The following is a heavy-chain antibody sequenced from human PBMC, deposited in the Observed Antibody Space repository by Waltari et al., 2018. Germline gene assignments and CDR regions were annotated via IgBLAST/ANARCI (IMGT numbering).Heavy chain of an antibody. Sequence: QVQLVESGGGVVQPGRSLRLSCAASGFTFSSYAMHWVRQAPGKGLEWVAFIRYDGSNKYYADSVKGRFTISRDNSKNTLYLQMNSLRAEDTAVYYCANVVTGGYFDYWGQGTLVTVSS. CDR2: IRYDGSNK. D-gene: IGHD3-22*01. V-gene: IGHV3-30*02. CDR3: ANVVTGGYFDY. J-gene: IGHJ4*02. CDR1: GFTFSSYA.